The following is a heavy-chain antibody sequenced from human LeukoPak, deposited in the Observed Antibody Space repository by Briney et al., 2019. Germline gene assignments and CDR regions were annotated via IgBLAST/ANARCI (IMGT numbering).Heavy chain of an antibody. J-gene: IGHJ5*02. CDR1: GFMFSNFA. CDR2: ISGSGSNT. CDR3: AKVPDPYVWGSYRSTSFGQRGWFDP. Sequence: PGGSLRLSCAASGFMFSNFAMSWVRQAPGKGLEWVSTISGSGSNTYYADSVKGRFTISRDNSKNTLYLQMNSLRGEDTAVYYCAKVPDPYVWGSYRSTSFGQRGWFDPWGQGTLVTVSS. V-gene: IGHV3-23*01. D-gene: IGHD3-16*02.